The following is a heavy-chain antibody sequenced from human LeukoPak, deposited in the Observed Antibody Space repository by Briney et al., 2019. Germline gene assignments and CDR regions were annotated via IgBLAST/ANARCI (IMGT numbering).Heavy chain of an antibody. D-gene: IGHD6-13*01. J-gene: IGHJ4*02. V-gene: IGHV3-30-3*01. CDR1: GFTFSSYA. Sequence: GGSLRLSCAASGFTFSSYAMHWVRQAPGKGLEWVAVISYDGSNKYYADSVKGRFTISRDNSKNTIYLQMNSLRAEDTALYYCAKAAAAPGFDFWGQGTLVTVSS. CDR2: ISYDGSNK. CDR3: AKAAAAPGFDF.